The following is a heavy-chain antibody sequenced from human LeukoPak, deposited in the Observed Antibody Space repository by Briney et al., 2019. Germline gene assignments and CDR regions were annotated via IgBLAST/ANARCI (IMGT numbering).Heavy chain of an antibody. J-gene: IGHJ4*02. D-gene: IGHD6-19*01. Sequence: GGSLRLSCAASSFTFGDYEMSWVRQAPGKGLEWVSYISSSGSTIYYADSVKGRFTISRDNAKNSLYLQMNSLRAEDSAIYYCARLMTIAVIGADCWGQGTLVTVSS. CDR1: SFTFGDYE. CDR3: ARLMTIAVIGADC. CDR2: ISSSGSTI. V-gene: IGHV3-48*03.